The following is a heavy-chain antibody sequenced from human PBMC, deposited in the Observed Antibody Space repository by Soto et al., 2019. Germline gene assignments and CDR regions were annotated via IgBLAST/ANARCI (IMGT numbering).Heavy chain of an antibody. CDR3: ARRYSLWYYTSGSPEWFDP. CDR2: INHSGST. J-gene: IGHJ5*02. Sequence: QVQLQQWGAGLLKPSETLSLTCAVYGGSFSGYYWSWIRQPPGKGLESIGEINHSGSTNYIPSLKGRVTFSLDTSKNQFSLKLTSVPGGDAAVYCCARRYSLWYYTSGSPEWFDPWGQGTLVTVSS. D-gene: IGHD3-10*01. CDR1: GGSFSGYY. V-gene: IGHV4-34*01.